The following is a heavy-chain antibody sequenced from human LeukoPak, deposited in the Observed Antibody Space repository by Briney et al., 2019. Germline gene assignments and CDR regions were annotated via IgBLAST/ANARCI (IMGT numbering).Heavy chain of an antibody. J-gene: IGHJ4*02. CDR2: IFPGDSDT. CDR3: ASSESQTKFDY. V-gene: IGHV5-51*01. Sequence: GESLKISCKASGYSFTTHWIGWVRQMPGKALEWMGIIFPGDSDTIYSPSFQGRVTISADKSIGTAYLQWSSLKASDTAMYYCASSESQTKFDYWGQGTLVIVSS. CDR1: GYSFTTHW. D-gene: IGHD1/OR15-1a*01.